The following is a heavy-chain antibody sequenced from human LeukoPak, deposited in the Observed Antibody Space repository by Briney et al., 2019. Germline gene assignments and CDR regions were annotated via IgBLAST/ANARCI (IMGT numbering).Heavy chain of an antibody. Sequence: ASVKVSCKASGYTFTSYGISWVRQAPGQGLEWMGWISAYNGNTNYAQKLQGRVTMTTDTSTSTAYMELRSLRSDDTAVYYCARDGTLNYRYYYYGMDAWGQGTTVTVSS. CDR2: ISAYNGNT. CDR3: ARDGTLNYRYYYYGMDA. D-gene: IGHD1-7*01. J-gene: IGHJ6*02. V-gene: IGHV1-18*01. CDR1: GYTFTSYG.